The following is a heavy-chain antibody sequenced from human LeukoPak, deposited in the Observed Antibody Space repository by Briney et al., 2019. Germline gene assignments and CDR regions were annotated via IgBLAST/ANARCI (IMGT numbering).Heavy chain of an antibody. V-gene: IGHV3-21*01. CDR1: GFTFSSYS. Sequence: GGSLRLSCAASGFTFSSYSMNWVRQAPGKGLEWVSSISSSSSYIYYADSVKGRFTISRDNAKNSLYLQMNSLRAEDTAVHYCARVAEYSSGWYPYDAFDIWGQGTMVTVSS. D-gene: IGHD6-19*01. CDR2: ISSSSSYI. CDR3: ARVAEYSSGWYPYDAFDI. J-gene: IGHJ3*02.